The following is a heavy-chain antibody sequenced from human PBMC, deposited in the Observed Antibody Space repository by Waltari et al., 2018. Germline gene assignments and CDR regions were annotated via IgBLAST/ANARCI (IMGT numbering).Heavy chain of an antibody. CDR3: AGGHGEFLNY. Sequence: DVQLVVSGGGLVQPGGSLRPAVALSGFSVNDNYMAWVRQAPGEPLEWVSLIYAVGSTYYAASVNGRFTILRDKSRNILSLHMGSVRVEDTALYYCAGGHGEFLNYWGHGTLVTVSS. CDR1: GFSVNDNY. D-gene: IGHD3-10*01. CDR2: IYAVGST. V-gene: IGHV3-53*01. J-gene: IGHJ4*01.